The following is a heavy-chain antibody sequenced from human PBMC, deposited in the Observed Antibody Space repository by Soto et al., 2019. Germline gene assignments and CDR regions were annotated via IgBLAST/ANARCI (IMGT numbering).Heavy chain of an antibody. D-gene: IGHD2-21*02. Sequence: GGSLRLSCAVSGFTFGSYWMNWVRLIPGKGLEWVAYIKPDGSATYYVDSVKGRFTISRDNAKNSLYLQMNSLRVEDTSVYYCARAGYCGHGCYYYLDYWGQGTLVTVSS. CDR2: IKPDGSAT. V-gene: IGHV3-7*01. CDR1: GFTFGSYW. J-gene: IGHJ4*02. CDR3: ARAGYCGHGCYYYLDY.